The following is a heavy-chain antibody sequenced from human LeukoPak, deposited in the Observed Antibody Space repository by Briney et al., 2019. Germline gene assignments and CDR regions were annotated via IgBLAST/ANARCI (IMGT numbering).Heavy chain of an antibody. V-gene: IGHV3-23*01. CDR3: ARHLNRDF. CDR2: IIGSGTNT. CDR1: GFTFSSYG. Sequence: PGGSLRLSCAASGFTFSSYGMNWVRQAPGKGLEWVSFIIGSGTNTYYADSVKDRFNISRDNSKNTLYLQMNSLRAEDTPVYYCARHLNRDFWGQGTLVTVSS. J-gene: IGHJ4*02.